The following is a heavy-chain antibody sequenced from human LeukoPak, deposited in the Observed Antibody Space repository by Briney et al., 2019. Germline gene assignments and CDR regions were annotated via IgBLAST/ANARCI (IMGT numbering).Heavy chain of an antibody. D-gene: IGHD3-9*01. Sequence: SETLSLTCAVYGGSFSGYYWSWIRQPPGKGLEWIGEINHSGSTNYNPSLKSRGTISVDTSKNQFSLKLSSVTAADTAVYYCARAPQPLSKRYFDYWGQGTLVTVSS. CDR3: ARAPQPLSKRYFDY. V-gene: IGHV4-34*01. CDR2: INHSGST. J-gene: IGHJ4*02. CDR1: GGSFSGYY.